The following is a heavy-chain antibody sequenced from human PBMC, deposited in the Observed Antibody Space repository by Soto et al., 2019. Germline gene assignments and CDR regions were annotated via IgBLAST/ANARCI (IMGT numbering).Heavy chain of an antibody. CDR1: GFTFSNAW. Sequence: GGSLRLSCAASGFTFSNAWMSWVRQAPGKGLEWVGRIKSKTDGGTTDYAAPVKGRFTISRDDSKNTLYLQMNSLKTEDTAVYYCTTDPSSRYCSSTSCYDAFDIWGQGTMVTVSS. J-gene: IGHJ3*02. D-gene: IGHD2-2*01. CDR3: TTDPSSRYCSSTSCYDAFDI. V-gene: IGHV3-15*01. CDR2: IKSKTDGGTT.